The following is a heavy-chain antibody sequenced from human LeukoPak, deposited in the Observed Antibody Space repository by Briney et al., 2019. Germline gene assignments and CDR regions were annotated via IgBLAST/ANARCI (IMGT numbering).Heavy chain of an antibody. CDR2: IYPRDGST. Sequence: ASVKVSCKASGYTFTSNYIHWVRQAPGQGLEWMGMIYPRDGSTSYAQKFQGRVTITADESTSTAYMELSSLRSEDTAVYYCARELHLEPLVWFDPWGQGTLVTVSS. D-gene: IGHD1-1*01. J-gene: IGHJ5*02. V-gene: IGHV1-46*01. CDR3: ARELHLEPLVWFDP. CDR1: GYTFTSNY.